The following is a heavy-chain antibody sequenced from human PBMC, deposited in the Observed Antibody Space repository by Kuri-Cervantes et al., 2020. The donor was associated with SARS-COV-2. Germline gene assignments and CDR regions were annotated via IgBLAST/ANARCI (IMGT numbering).Heavy chain of an antibody. V-gene: IGHV3-21*01. Sequence: GGSLRLSCAASGFTFSSYSMNWVRQAPGKGLEWVSSISSSSSYIYYADSVKGRFTISRDNAKNSLYLQVNSLRAEDTAVYYCARHPSTYYDFWSGYLDYWGQGTLVTVSS. CDR2: ISSSSSYI. J-gene: IGHJ4*02. CDR3: ARHPSTYYDFWSGYLDY. D-gene: IGHD3-3*01. CDR1: GFTFSSYS.